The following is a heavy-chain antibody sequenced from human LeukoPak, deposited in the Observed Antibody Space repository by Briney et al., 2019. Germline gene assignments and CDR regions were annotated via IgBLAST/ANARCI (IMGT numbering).Heavy chain of an antibody. CDR3: ASVARDISGYHYFDY. J-gene: IGHJ4*02. D-gene: IGHD3-22*01. V-gene: IGHV4-39*01. CDR2: IYYSGST. CDR1: GGSISSSNYY. Sequence: SETLSLTCTVSGGSISSSNYYWGWIRQPPGKGLEWIGNIYYSGSTYYNPSLKSRVTISVDTSKNQFSLKLSSVTAADTAVYYCASVARDISGYHYFDYWGQGTLVTVSS.